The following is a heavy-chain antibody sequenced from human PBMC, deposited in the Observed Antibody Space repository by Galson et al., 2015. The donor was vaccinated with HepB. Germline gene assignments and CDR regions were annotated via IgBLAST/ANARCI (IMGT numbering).Heavy chain of an antibody. CDR1: GFTFDDYA. CDR2: ISWNSGSI. CDR3: AKDMVPAALFDAFDI. Sequence: SLRLSCAASGFTFDDYAMHWVRQAPGKGLEWVSGISWNSGSIGYADSVKGRFTISRGNAKNSLYLQMNSLRAEDTALYYCAKDMVPAALFDAFDIWGQGTMVTVSS. D-gene: IGHD2-2*01. V-gene: IGHV3-9*01. J-gene: IGHJ3*02.